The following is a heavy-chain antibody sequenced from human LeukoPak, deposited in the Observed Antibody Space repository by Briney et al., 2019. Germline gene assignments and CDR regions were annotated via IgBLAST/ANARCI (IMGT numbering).Heavy chain of an antibody. D-gene: IGHD3-10*01. CDR2: ITGSGDGT. J-gene: IGHJ4*02. CDR1: GFTFSTYA. V-gene: IGHV3-23*01. Sequence: GGSLRLSCAASGFTFSTYAMIWVRQAPGKGLEWVSSITGSGDGTSAADSVKGRFSISRDNSKNTLFLQMNSLRVEDTAVYYCAKVLWFGELPSFFDYWGQGTLVTVSS. CDR3: AKVLWFGELPSFFDY.